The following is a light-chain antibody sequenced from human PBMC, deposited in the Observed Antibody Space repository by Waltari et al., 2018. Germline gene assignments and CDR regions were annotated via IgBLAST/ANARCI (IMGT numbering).Light chain of an antibody. CDR1: QDISSF. CDR2: AAS. Sequence: DIQLTQSPSFLSASVGDRVTITCRASQDISSFLAWYQQKPGKAPNLLIYAASTLQSGVPSRFSGSGSGTDFTLTISDLQPEDFATYHCQQLNTYPLTFGGGTKVEIK. CDR3: QQLNTYPLT. J-gene: IGKJ4*01. V-gene: IGKV1-9*01.